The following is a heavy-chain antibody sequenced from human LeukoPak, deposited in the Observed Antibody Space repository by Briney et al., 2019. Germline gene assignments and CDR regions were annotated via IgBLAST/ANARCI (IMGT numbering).Heavy chain of an antibody. CDR3: ASLYSGSYPHY. J-gene: IGHJ4*02. Sequence: PSETLSLTCTVYGGSITSSSYHWGWIRQPPGKGLEWIGNIYYSGSTYYNPSLKSRVTISVDTSKNQFSLKLSSVTAADTAVYYCASLYSGSYPHYWGQGTLVTVSS. D-gene: IGHD1-26*01. CDR2: IYYSGST. V-gene: IGHV4-39*01. CDR1: GGSITSSSYH.